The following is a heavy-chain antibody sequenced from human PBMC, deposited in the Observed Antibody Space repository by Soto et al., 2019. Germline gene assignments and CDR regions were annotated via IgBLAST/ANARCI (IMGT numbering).Heavy chain of an antibody. CDR3: ARGPVWFGELLPPHY. Sequence: QVHLVESGGGVVQPGRSLRLSCAASGFTFNYYGMHWVRQAPGKGLEWVAVISYDGSNKYYADSVKGRFTISRDNSKNTLYLQMNGLRAEDTAVYYCARGPVWFGELLPPHYWGQGTLVTVSS. J-gene: IGHJ4*02. CDR1: GFTFNYYG. D-gene: IGHD3-10*01. CDR2: ISYDGSNK. V-gene: IGHV3-30*03.